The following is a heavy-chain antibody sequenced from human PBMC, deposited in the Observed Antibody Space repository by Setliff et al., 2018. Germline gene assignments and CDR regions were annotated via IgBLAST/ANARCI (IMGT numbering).Heavy chain of an antibody. J-gene: IGHJ6*02. CDR2: IDYSGTT. D-gene: IGHD3-10*01. V-gene: IGHV4-59*11. CDR1: GGSITSHY. Sequence: PSETLSLTCTVSGGSITSHYWSWIRQSPGKGLEWIGYIDYSGTTNYNPSLKSRVTISVDTSKNQFSLKLSSVTAEDTAVYYCAREELWFGELASYYYYGMDVWGQGTTVTVSS. CDR3: AREELWFGELASYYYYGMDV.